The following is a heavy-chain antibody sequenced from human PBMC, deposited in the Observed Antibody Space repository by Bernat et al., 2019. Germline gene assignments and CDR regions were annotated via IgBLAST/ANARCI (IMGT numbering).Heavy chain of an antibody. Sequence: EVQLVESGGGLVQPGGSLRLSCAASGFTFSSYAMSWVRQAPGKGLEWVSAISGSGGSTYYADSVKCRFTISRANSKNTLCLQMNSLRAEDTAVYYCAKVPYGDPDLSWGQGTLVTVSS. J-gene: IGHJ5*02. CDR1: GFTFSSYA. V-gene: IGHV3-23*04. CDR2: ISGSGGST. CDR3: AKVPYGDPDLS. D-gene: IGHD4-17*01.